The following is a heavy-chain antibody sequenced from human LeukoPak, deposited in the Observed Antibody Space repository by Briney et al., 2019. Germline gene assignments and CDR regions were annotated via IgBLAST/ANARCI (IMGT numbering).Heavy chain of an antibody. J-gene: IGHJ4*02. CDR3: ARDVFVGAADY. CDR2: INQDGSEN. Sequence: PGGSLRLSCAASEFTFSGYWMNWVRQAPGKGPEGVGHINQDGSENHNVDSVKGPFTISRDNAKNSLFLQMNSLRVEDKAVFYCARDVFVGAADYWGQGTLVTVSS. D-gene: IGHD6-13*01. V-gene: IGHV3-7*01. CDR1: EFTFSGYW.